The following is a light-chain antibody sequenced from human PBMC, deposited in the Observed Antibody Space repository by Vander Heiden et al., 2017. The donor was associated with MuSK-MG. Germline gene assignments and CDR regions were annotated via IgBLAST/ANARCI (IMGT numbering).Light chain of an antibody. V-gene: IGKV3-11*01. CDR3: QQRSNWPHT. Sequence: EIVLTQSPATLSLSPGERATLCSRASQSVSSYLAWYHQKPGQAPRLLIYDASNRATGIPARFSGSGSGTDFTLTISSLEPEDFAVYYCQQRSNWPHTFGGGTKVEIK. CDR2: DAS. J-gene: IGKJ4*01. CDR1: QSVSSY.